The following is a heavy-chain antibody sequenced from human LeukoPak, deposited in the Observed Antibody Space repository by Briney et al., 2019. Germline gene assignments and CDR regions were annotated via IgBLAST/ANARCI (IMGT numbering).Heavy chain of an antibody. V-gene: IGHV4-30-4*02. D-gene: IGHD5-12*01. CDR3: AREWGGYDYHWFDP. CDR1: GGSSSSVGYY. J-gene: IGHJ5*02. CDR2: IYYSGST. Sequence: SDTLSLTCTVSGGSSSSVGYYWSWIRQHPGKGQEWIGYIYYSGSTYYNPSLKSRVTISVDTSKNQFSLKLSSVTAADTAVYYCAREWGGYDYHWFDPWGQGTLVTVSS.